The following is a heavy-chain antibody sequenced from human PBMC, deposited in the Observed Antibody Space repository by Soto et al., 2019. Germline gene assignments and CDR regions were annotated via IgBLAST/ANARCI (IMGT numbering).Heavy chain of an antibody. CDR2: FHYGEKT. J-gene: IGHJ6*02. CDR1: GGSITSGPYS. V-gene: IGHV4-39*01. CDR3: ARLGGFCGSSNCNGYYAMDV. D-gene: IGHD1-1*01. Sequence: QLQLQESGPGLVKPSETLSLTCTVSGGSITSGPYSWGWIRQPPGEGLEWIGTFHYGEKTYYNPSLGSRVTISVETSQNQFSLKVTSVTVTDSAVYYCARLGGFCGSSNCNGYYAMDVWGQGTTVTVSS.